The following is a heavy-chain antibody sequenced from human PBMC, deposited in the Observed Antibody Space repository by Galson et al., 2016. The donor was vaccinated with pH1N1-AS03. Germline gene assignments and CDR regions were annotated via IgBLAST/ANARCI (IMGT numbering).Heavy chain of an antibody. V-gene: IGHV4-59*08. CDR1: GGSIRNYY. CDR3: ARHDPPGDYGGTHWYVDL. CDR2: IFHSGTT. Sequence: LSLTCSVSGGSIRNYYWSWIRQPPGKGLEWIGHIFHSGTTIYNPSLKSRVTILEDTSKNHFSLKLRSVTAADTAVYYCARHDPPGDYGGTHWYVDLWGRGTLVTVSS. J-gene: IGHJ2*01. D-gene: IGHD4-17*01.